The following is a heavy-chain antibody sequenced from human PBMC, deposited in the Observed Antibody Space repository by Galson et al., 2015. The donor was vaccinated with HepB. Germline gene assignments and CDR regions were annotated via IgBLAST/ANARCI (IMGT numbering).Heavy chain of an antibody. V-gene: IGHV1-24*01. CDR1: GYTLTELS. J-gene: IGHJ6*02. CDR2: FDPEDGET. Sequence: SVKVSCKVSGYTLTELSMHWVRQAPGKGLEWMGGFDPEDGETIYAQKFQGRVTMTEDTSTDTAYMELSSLRSEDTAVYYCATFSRFGELFYYGMDVWGQGTTVTVSS. D-gene: IGHD3-10*01. CDR3: ATFSRFGELFYYGMDV.